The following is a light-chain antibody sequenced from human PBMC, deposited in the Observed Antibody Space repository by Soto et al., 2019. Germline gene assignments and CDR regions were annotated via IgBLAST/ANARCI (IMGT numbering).Light chain of an antibody. Sequence: EIVLTQSPATLSLSPGERATLSCRASQSVTSGYLTWYQHKPGQAPRLLIYDASSRAPGIPARFSGSGSGKDFAVSISARDPEDFAVYYCHQPSSRPRTLGEGTKLEMK. J-gene: IGKJ2*02. CDR1: QSVTSGY. CDR2: DAS. CDR3: HQPSSRPRT. V-gene: IGKV3-11*01.